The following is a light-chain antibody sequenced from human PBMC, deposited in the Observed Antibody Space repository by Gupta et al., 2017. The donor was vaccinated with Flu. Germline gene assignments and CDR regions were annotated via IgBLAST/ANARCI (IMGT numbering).Light chain of an antibody. CDR2: QYS. J-gene: IGLJ2*01. V-gene: IGLV3-1*01. CDR3: QAWDSSTVV. CDR1: KLGDKY. Sequence: SYELTQPPSVSVSPGQTASITCSGDKLGDKYACWYQQKPGQSPVLVIYQYSKRPSGIPERFSGSNSGNTATLTISGTQAMDEADYYSQAWDSSTVVFGGGTKLTVL.